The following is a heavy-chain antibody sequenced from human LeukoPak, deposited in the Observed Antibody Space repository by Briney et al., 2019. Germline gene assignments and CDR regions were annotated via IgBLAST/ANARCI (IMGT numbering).Heavy chain of an antibody. J-gene: IGHJ6*02. V-gene: IGHV3-30*03. CDR3: ARDWGRRIAVAGRVGMDV. Sequence: PGRSLRLSCAASGFTFSSYGMHWVRQAPGKGLEWVAVISYDGSNKYYADSVKGRFTISRDNSKNTLYLQMNSLRAEDTAVYYCARDWGRRIAVAGRVGMDVWGQGTTVTVSS. D-gene: IGHD6-19*01. CDR1: GFTFSSYG. CDR2: ISYDGSNK.